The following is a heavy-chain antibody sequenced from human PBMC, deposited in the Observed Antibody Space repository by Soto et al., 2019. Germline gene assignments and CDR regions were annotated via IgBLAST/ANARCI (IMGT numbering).Heavy chain of an antibody. J-gene: IGHJ4*02. Sequence: ASVEVSCKASGYTFTSYDMHWVLQAPGQGLEWMGIINPSGGSTSYAQKFQGRVTMTRDTSTSTVYMELSSLRSEDTAVYYCARGGGYCSSTSCYLAHDFDYWGQGTLVTVSS. CDR1: GYTFTSYD. V-gene: IGHV1-46*01. D-gene: IGHD2-2*01. CDR3: ARGGGYCSSTSCYLAHDFDY. CDR2: INPSGGST.